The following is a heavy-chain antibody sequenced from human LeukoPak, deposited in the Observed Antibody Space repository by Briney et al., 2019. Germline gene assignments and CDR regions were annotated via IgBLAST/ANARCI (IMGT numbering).Heavy chain of an antibody. J-gene: IGHJ4*02. CDR3: ARAAPLAAALDY. Sequence: ASVKVSCKASGYTFTSYDINWVRQATGQGLEWMGWMNPNSGNTGYAQKFQGRVTMTRNTSISTAYMELSGLRSEDTAVYYCARAAPLAAALDYWGQGTLVTVSS. V-gene: IGHV1-8*01. CDR1: GYTFTSYD. CDR2: MNPNSGNT. D-gene: IGHD6-13*01.